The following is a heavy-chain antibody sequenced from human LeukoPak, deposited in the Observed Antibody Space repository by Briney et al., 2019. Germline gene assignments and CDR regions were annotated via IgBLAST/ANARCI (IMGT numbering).Heavy chain of an antibody. Sequence: GASVKVSCKASGYTFTGYYMHWVRQAPGQGLEWMGWINPNSGGTNYAQKFQGRVTVTRDTSISTAYMELSRLRSDDTAVYYCARTLIGYYDSSGYSPDAFDIWGQGTMVTVSS. J-gene: IGHJ3*02. D-gene: IGHD3-22*01. CDR1: GYTFTGYY. CDR2: INPNSGGT. CDR3: ARTLIGYYDSSGYSPDAFDI. V-gene: IGHV1-2*02.